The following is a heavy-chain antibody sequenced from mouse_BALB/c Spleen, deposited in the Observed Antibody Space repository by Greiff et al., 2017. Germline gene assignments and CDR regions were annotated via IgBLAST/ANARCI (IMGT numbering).Heavy chain of an antibody. Sequence: QVQLKASGPGLVAPSQSLSITCTVSGFSLTSYGVPWVRQPPGKGLEWLGVIWAGGSTNYNSALMSRLSISKDNSKSQVFLKMNSLQTDDTAMYYCARAAPLLRLGMDYWGQGTSVTVSS. D-gene: IGHD1-2*01. CDR1: GFSLTSYG. J-gene: IGHJ4*01. CDR2: IWAGGST. V-gene: IGHV2-9*02. CDR3: ARAAPLLRLGMDY.